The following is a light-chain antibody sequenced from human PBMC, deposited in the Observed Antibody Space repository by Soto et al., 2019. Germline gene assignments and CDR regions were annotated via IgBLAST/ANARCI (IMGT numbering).Light chain of an antibody. CDR2: GAS. Sequence: TLSASKRESAILCCRVSQSVTSDSLAWYQQRPGQAPRLLIYGASSRVTGIPDRFSGSGSGTDFTLTISRLEPEDFAVYYCQQYGSSPLTFGGGSIVDIK. J-gene: IGKJ4*01. CDR3: QQYGSSPLT. V-gene: IGKV3-20*01. CDR1: QSVTSDS.